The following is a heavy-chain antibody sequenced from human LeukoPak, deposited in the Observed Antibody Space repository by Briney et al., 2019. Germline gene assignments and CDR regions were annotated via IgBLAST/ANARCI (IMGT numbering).Heavy chain of an antibody. V-gene: IGHV3-30-3*01. J-gene: IGHJ4*02. D-gene: IGHD3-22*01. CDR2: ISYDGSNK. CDR3: ARDRSEDDSSGYIHRDFDQ. CDR1: GFTFSSYW. Sequence: PGRSLRLSCAASGFTFSSYWMSWVRQAPGKGLEWVALISYDGSNKYYADSVKGRFSISRDNSKNTLYLQMNSLRAEDTAVYYCARDRSEDDSSGYIHRDFDQWGQGTLVIVSS.